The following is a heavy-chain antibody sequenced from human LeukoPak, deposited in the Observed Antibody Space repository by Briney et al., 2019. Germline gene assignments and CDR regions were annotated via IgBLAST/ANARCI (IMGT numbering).Heavy chain of an antibody. V-gene: IGHV1-2*02. CDR2: INPNSGGT. J-gene: IGHJ4*02. CDR3: ARSTITMVRGVFFDY. D-gene: IGHD3-10*01. CDR1: GYTFTGYY. Sequence: ASVKVSCKASGYTFTGYYMHWVRQAPGQGLEWMGWINPNSGGTNYAQKFQGRVTMTRDTSISTAYMELSRLTSDDTAVYYCARSTITMVRGVFFDYWGQGTLVTVSS.